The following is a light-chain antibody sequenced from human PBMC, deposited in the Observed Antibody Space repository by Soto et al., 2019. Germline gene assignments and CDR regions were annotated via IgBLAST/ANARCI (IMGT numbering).Light chain of an antibody. CDR2: DVS. J-gene: IGKJ1*01. CDR3: QQYGSSPT. Sequence: DIVLTQSPGTLSLSPGERATLSCRSSQSVSSNYLAWYQQKPDQAPRLVIYDVSGRATGIPDRFSGSGSGTDFTLTISRLEPEDFAVYYWQQYGSSPTFGQGTKVELK. CDR1: QSVSSNY. V-gene: IGKV3-20*01.